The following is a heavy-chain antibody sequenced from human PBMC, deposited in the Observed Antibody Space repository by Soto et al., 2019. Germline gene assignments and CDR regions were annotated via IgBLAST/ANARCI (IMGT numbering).Heavy chain of an antibody. CDR3: ASNAWNFVTSRDF. CDR1: VDSVSSSSGS. D-gene: IGHD1-7*01. J-gene: IGHJ4*02. CDR2: TYYRSQFYH. V-gene: IGHV6-1*01. Sequence: SQTLSLTCVVSVDSVSSSSGSWIWIRQSPSKGLEWLGRTYYRSQFYHDYAISVRGRISINPDTPSNQSSLQPNSVTHEDTAVYYCASNAWNFVTSRDFWGQGILVTVSS.